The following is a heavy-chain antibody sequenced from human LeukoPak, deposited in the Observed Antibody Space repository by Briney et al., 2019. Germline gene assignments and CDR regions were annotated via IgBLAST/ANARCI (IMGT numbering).Heavy chain of an antibody. D-gene: IGHD6-13*01. J-gene: IGHJ5*02. Sequence: GSSVKVSCKASGGTFSSYAISWVRQAPGQGLEWMGRIIPILGIANYAQKFQGRVTITADKSTSTAYMELSSLRSEDTAVYYCARDSEQQLARGNWFDPWGQGTLVTVSS. V-gene: IGHV1-69*04. CDR2: IIPILGIA. CDR1: GGTFSSYA. CDR3: ARDSEQQLARGNWFDP.